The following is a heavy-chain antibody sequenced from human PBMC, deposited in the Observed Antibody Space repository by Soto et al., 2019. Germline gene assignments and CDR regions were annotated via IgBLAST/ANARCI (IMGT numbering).Heavy chain of an antibody. J-gene: IGHJ6*02. Sequence: GVSLRLSCAASGFTFSSFGMHWVRQSPGKGLEWVSLIWYDGSKKSYGDSVKGRFTISRDNSRNTVYLQMNSLRADDTAVYYCARDDKYYSLWSGYYPSRNGMDVWVQGTTVTVSS. CDR3: ARDDKYYSLWSGYYPSRNGMDV. CDR1: GFTFSSFG. D-gene: IGHD3-3*01. CDR2: IWYDGSKK. V-gene: IGHV3-33*01.